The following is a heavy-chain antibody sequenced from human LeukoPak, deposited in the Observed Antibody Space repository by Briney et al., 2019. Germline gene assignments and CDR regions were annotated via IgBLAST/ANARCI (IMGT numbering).Heavy chain of an antibody. CDR2: ISGSGVDT. CDR1: GLSFSTYA. V-gene: IGHV3-23*01. CDR3: ASGTYRLGDY. Sequence: GGSLRLSCAASGLSFSTYAMSWVRQAPGKGLEWVVGISGSGVDTHYAGSVNGRFRISRDNSANTLYLQMNSLREEDTALYYCASGTYRLGDYWGQGTQVAVSP. D-gene: IGHD3-10*01. J-gene: IGHJ4*02.